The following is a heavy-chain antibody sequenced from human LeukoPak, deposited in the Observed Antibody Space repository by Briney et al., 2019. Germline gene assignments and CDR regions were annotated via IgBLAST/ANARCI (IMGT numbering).Heavy chain of an antibody. CDR2: INPSGGST. CDR1: VYTFTSYY. D-gene: IGHD3-10*01. J-gene: IGHJ4*02. V-gene: IGHV1-46*01. CDR3: ARGQVYGSGSYYNTPFRY. Sequence: ASVNVSFKSSVYTFTSYYMHWVRQAPGQGLEWMGIINPSGGSTSYAQKFQGRVTMTRDTSTSTVYMELSSLRSEDTAVYYCARGQVYGSGSYYNTPFRYWGQGTLVTVSS.